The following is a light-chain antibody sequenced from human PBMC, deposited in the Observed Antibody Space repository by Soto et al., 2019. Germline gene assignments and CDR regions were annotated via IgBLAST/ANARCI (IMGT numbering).Light chain of an antibody. CDR1: QSVSSSY. J-gene: IGKJ1*01. Sequence: EIVLTQSPGTLSLSPGERATLSCRASQSVSSSYLAWYQQKPGRAPRLLIYGGASSATGSPDRFSGSGSGTDFSPPTSRLEPQDFAVYYCRQYGSSSWTFGQGTKVDI. CDR2: GGA. CDR3: RQYGSSSWT. V-gene: IGKV3-20*01.